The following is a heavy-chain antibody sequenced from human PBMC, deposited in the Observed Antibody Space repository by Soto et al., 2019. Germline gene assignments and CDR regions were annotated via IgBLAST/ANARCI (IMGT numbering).Heavy chain of an antibody. CDR2: INHSGST. J-gene: IGHJ4*02. CDR1: GGSFSGYY. Sequence: SETQSLTCAVDGGSFSGYYWSWIRQTPGKGLEWIGEINHSGSTNYNPSLKSRVTISVDTSKNQFSLKLSSVTAADTAVYYCARGPTVTTYYFDYWGQGTLVTVSS. D-gene: IGHD4-4*01. CDR3: ARGPTVTTYYFDY. V-gene: IGHV4-34*01.